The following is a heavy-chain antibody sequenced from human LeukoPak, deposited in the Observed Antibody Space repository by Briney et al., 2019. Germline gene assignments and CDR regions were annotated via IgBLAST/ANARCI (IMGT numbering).Heavy chain of an antibody. Sequence: GGSLRLSCAASGFTFNNYAMNWVRQAPGKGLEWVSHISPSGDSTYYADSVKGRFTISRDSTKNTLSLQMNSLRAEDTAVYYCAKIPKGGYFDSWGQGTLVTVSS. J-gene: IGHJ4*02. CDR3: AKIPKGGYFDS. D-gene: IGHD2-2*01. CDR1: GFTFNNYA. CDR2: ISPSGDST. V-gene: IGHV3-23*01.